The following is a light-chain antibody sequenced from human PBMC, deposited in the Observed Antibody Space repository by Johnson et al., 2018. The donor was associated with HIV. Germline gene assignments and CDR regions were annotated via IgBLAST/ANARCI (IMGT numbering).Light chain of an antibody. V-gene: IGLV1-51*01. CDR1: SSNIGNNY. CDR2: DNN. J-gene: IGLJ1*01. Sequence: QSVLTQPPSVSAAPGQKVTISCSGSSSNIGNNYVSWYQQLPGTAPKLLIYDNNKRPSGIPDRFSGSTSGTSANLGITGLKTGDEADYYCGTWDSSLSVLYVFGTGTKVTVL. CDR3: GTWDSSLSVLYV.